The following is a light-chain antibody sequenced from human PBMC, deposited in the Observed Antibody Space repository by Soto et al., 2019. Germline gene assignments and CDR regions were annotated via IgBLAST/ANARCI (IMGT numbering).Light chain of an antibody. CDR1: QGISSY. CDR3: QHRFSWPPA. Sequence: AILLTQSPSSFSASTGDRVTITCRASQGISSYLAWYQQKPGKAPKLLIYAASTLQSGVPARFSGSGSGTDFTLTISGLEPEDFAVYYCQHRFSWPPAFGQGTKVDIK. CDR2: AAS. V-gene: IGKV1-8*01. J-gene: IGKJ1*01.